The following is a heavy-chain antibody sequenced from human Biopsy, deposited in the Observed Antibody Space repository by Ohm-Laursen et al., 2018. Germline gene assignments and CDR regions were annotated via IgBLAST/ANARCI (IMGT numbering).Heavy chain of an antibody. V-gene: IGHV4-59*12. CDR2: SHYSGST. Sequence: SQTLSLICTVSGGSIGSDYWAWIRQSPGKGLEWIAYSHYSGSTNYNPSLKSRVTMSVDTSKNKFSLRVSSVTAADTAVYYCARDRDRRGWFDPWGQGTLVTVSS. D-gene: IGHD1-14*01. CDR3: ARDRDRRGWFDP. J-gene: IGHJ5*02. CDR1: GGSIGSDY.